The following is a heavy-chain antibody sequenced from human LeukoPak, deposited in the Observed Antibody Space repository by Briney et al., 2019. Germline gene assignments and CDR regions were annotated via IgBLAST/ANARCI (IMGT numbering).Heavy chain of an antibody. CDR2: VKKDGNQ. CDR3: ARGPDYGDRSDYFDY. CDR1: GFAFTRHW. D-gene: IGHD4-17*01. J-gene: IGHJ4*02. V-gene: IGHV3-7*01. Sequence: GGSLRLSCAASGFAFTRHWMGWVRQAPGKGLEWVASVKKDGNQYSVDSVKGRFIISRDNARNSLSLQMSSLRVEDTAIYFCARGPDYGDRSDYFDYWGQGTLVTVSS.